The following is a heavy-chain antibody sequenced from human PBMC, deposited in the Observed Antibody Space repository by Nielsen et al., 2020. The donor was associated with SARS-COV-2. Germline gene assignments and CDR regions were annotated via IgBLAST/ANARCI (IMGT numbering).Heavy chain of an antibody. CDR2: IYYSGGT. Sequence: WIRQPPGKGLEWIGYIYYSGGTNYNPSLKSRVTISVDTSKNQFSLKLSSVTAADTAVYYCATGQVAYYDYVWGSYPTPYYFDYWGQGTLVTVSS. V-gene: IGHV4-59*01. D-gene: IGHD3-16*02. J-gene: IGHJ4*02. CDR3: ATGQVAYYDYVWGSYPTPYYFDY.